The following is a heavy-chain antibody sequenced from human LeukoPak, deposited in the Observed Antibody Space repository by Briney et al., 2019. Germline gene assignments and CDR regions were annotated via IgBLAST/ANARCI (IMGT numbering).Heavy chain of an antibody. CDR2: IIPIFGTA. Sequence: GASVKVSCKASGGTFSSYAISWVRQAPGQGLEWMGGIIPIFGTANYAQKFQGRVTITADESTSTAYMELSSLRSEDTAVYYCASPLGEDGYNHWGQGTLVTVSS. V-gene: IGHV1-69*13. CDR3: ASPLGEDGYNH. J-gene: IGHJ4*02. CDR1: GGTFSSYA. D-gene: IGHD5-24*01.